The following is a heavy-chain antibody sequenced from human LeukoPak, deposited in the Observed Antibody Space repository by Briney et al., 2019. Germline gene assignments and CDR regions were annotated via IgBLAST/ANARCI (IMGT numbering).Heavy chain of an antibody. D-gene: IGHD1-26*01. CDR3: ARGDPTGRPGIGFDF. CDR1: GGSISSHY. J-gene: IGHJ4*02. CDR2: FHATRST. V-gene: IGHV4-59*11. Sequence: SGTLSLTCTVSGGSISSHYWNWIRQPPGKGLEWIGFFHATRSTNYNPSLKSRVSISVDTSKNQVSLGLNSVTAADTAVYYCARGDPTGRPGIGFDFWGQGTLVTVSS.